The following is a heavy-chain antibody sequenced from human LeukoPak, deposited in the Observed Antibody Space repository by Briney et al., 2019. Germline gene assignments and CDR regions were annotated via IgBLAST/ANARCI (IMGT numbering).Heavy chain of an antibody. J-gene: IGHJ4*02. V-gene: IGHV4-39*07. CDR2: IYYSGST. Sequence: SETLSLTCTVSGGSISSSSYYWGWIRQPPGKGLEWIGSIYYSGSTYYNPSLKSRVTISVDTSKNQFSLKLSSVTAADTAVYYCARAGDVESNDYWGQGTLVTVSS. CDR1: GGSISSSSYY. CDR3: ARAGDVESNDY.